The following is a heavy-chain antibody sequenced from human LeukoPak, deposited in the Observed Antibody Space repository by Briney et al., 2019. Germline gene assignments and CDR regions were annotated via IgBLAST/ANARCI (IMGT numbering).Heavy chain of an antibody. J-gene: IGHJ4*02. CDR1: GFTFSSYW. CDR3: AKEGGYFDWPFTFDY. D-gene: IGHD3-9*01. CDR2: IKQDGSEK. V-gene: IGHV3-7*01. Sequence: GGSLRLSCVASGFTFSSYWMGWVRQAPGKGLEWVANIKQDGSEKHYVDSVKGRFTISRDNAKNSLYLQMSSLRAEDTAVYYCAKEGGYFDWPFTFDYWGQGTLVTVSS.